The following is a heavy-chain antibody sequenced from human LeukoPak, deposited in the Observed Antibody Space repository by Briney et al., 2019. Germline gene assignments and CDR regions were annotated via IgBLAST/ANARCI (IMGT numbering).Heavy chain of an antibody. Sequence: ASVKVSCKASGYTFTSYDINWVRQAPGQGLEWMGWINPNSGGTNYAQKFQGRVTMTRDTSISTAYMELSRLRSDDTAVYYCARGGYSSGWYYDYWGQGTLVTVSS. D-gene: IGHD6-19*01. J-gene: IGHJ4*02. V-gene: IGHV1-2*02. CDR3: ARGGYSSGWYYDY. CDR2: INPNSGGT. CDR1: GYTFTSYD.